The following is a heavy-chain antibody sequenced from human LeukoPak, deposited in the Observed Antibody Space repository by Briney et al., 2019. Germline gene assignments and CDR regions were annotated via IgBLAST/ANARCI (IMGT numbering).Heavy chain of an antibody. D-gene: IGHD3-9*01. Sequence: SETLSLTCAVYGGSFSGYYWSWIRQPPGKGLEWIGGINHSGSTNYNPSLKSRVTISVDTSKNQLSLKLSSVTAADTAVYYCARLGDDILTGYYSYAFDIWGQGTMVTVSS. CDR3: ARLGDDILTGYYSYAFDI. J-gene: IGHJ3*02. CDR2: INHSGST. V-gene: IGHV4-34*01. CDR1: GGSFSGYY.